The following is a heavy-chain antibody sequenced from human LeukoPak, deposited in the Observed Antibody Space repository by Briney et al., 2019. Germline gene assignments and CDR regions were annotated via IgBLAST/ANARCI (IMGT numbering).Heavy chain of an antibody. J-gene: IGHJ2*01. V-gene: IGHV3-53*01. Sequence: GGSLRLSCVASGITVSNNYMSWVRQAPGKGLGWVSVMYVGGRTFYADSVQGRFTISRDNSKNTLYLQMNSLRVEDTAVYYCAREGHLGKYFDLWGRGTQVTVSS. D-gene: IGHD3-16*01. CDR2: MYVGGRT. CDR1: GITVSNNY. CDR3: AREGHLGKYFDL.